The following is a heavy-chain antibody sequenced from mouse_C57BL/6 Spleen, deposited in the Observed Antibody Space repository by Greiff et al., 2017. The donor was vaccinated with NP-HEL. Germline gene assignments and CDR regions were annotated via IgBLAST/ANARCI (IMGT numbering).Heavy chain of an antibody. CDR1: GYTFTSYW. CDR2: IYPGSGST. Sequence: VQLQQPGAELVKPGASVKMSCKASGYTFTSYWITWVKQRPGQGLEWIGDIYPGSGSTNYNEKFKSKATLTVDTSSSTAYMQLSSLTSEDSAVYYCARHSITPVVGYAMDYWGQGTSVTVSS. V-gene: IGHV1-55*01. J-gene: IGHJ4*01. CDR3: ARHSITPVVGYAMDY. D-gene: IGHD1-1*01.